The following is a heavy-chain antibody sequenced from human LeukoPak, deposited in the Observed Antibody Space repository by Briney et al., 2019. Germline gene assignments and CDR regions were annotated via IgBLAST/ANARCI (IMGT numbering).Heavy chain of an antibody. CDR1: GYSISSGYY. CDR3: ARPRILTGSIYEVGWFDP. J-gene: IGHJ5*02. Sequence: SETLSLTCAVSGYSISSGYYWGWIRPPPGKGLEWIGSIYHSGSTYYNPSLKSRVTISVDTSENQFSLKLSSVTAADTAVYYCARPRILTGSIYEVGWFDPWGQGTLVTVSS. CDR2: IYHSGST. V-gene: IGHV4-38-2*01. D-gene: IGHD3-9*01.